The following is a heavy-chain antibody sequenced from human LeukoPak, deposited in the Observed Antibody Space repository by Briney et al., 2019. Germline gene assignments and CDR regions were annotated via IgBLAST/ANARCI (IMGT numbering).Heavy chain of an antibody. D-gene: IGHD6-19*01. Sequence: GASVKVSCKASGYTFTSYGISWVRQAPGQGLEWMGWISAYNGNTNYAQKLQGRVTMTTDTSTSTAYMELRSLRSDDTAVYYCARDRAQWLTPDVYYYYYYMDVWGKGTTVTVSS. J-gene: IGHJ6*03. CDR3: ARDRAQWLTPDVYYYYYYMDV. CDR1: GYTFTSYG. V-gene: IGHV1-18*01. CDR2: ISAYNGNT.